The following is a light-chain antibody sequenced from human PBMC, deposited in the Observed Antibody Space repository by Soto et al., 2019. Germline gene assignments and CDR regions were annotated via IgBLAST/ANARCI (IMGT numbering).Light chain of an antibody. CDR3: QQHNSSPWT. CDR1: QSISSW. Sequence: DIQMAQSPSTLSASVGDRVTITCRASQSISSWLAWYQQKPGKAPKLLIYDASTLESGVPSRFSGSGSGTEFTLTISSLQPEDFATYYCQQHNSSPWTFGQGTKVDIK. V-gene: IGKV1-5*01. J-gene: IGKJ1*01. CDR2: DAS.